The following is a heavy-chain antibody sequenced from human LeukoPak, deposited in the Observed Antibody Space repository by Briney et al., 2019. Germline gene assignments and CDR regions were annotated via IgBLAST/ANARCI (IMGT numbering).Heavy chain of an antibody. CDR2: ISGSGGST. CDR1: GFTFSSYA. Sequence: GGSLRLSCAASGFTFSSYAMSWVRQAPGKGLEWVSAISGSGGSTYYADPVKGRFTISRDNSKNTLYLQMNSLRAEDTAVYYCAKDRGGSYGYFDYWGQGTLVTVSS. J-gene: IGHJ4*02. D-gene: IGHD5-18*01. V-gene: IGHV3-23*01. CDR3: AKDRGGSYGYFDY.